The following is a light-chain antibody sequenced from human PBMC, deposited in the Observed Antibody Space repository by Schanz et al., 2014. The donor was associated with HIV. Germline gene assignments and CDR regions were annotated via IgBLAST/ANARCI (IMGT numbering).Light chain of an antibody. CDR1: SSNIGAGFD. V-gene: IGLV1-40*01. CDR3: AAWDDSLSGYV. J-gene: IGLJ1*01. Sequence: QSVLTQPPSVSGAPGQRVTISCTGSSSNIGAGFDVHWYQQLPGTAPKLLIYGNSNRPSGVPDRFSGSKSGPSASLAITGLQAEDEADYYCAAWDDSLSGYVFGTGTKLTVL. CDR2: GNS.